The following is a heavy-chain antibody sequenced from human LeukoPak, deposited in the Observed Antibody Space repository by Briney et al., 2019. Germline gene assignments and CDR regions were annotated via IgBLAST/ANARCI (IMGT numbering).Heavy chain of an antibody. V-gene: IGHV3-20*04. D-gene: IGHD3-22*01. Sequence: GGSLRLSCAASGFIFDNYGMSWVRQAPGKGLEGVSGINWNGAGTGYADSVKGRFTISRDKAKNSLYLQMNSLRAEDTALYYCARVTVYYDSSGYFDYWGQGTLVTVSS. J-gene: IGHJ4*02. CDR1: GFIFDNYG. CDR3: ARVTVYYDSSGYFDY. CDR2: INWNGAGT.